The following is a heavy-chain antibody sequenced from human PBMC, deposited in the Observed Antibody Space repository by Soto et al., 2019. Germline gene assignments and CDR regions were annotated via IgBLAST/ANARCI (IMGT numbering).Heavy chain of an antibody. CDR2: IWYDGSNK. Sequence: QVQLVESGGGVIQPGKSLRLSCAASGFTFSSYGMHWVRQAPGKGLEWVAVIWYDGSNKYYADSVKGRFTICTDNSKDSLYLQINILIAEDAAVYYCESRWGCDACDIWGQGTMVTVSS. D-gene: IGHD3-16*01. J-gene: IGHJ3*02. CDR3: ESRWGCDACDI. V-gene: IGHV3-33*01. CDR1: GFTFSSYG.